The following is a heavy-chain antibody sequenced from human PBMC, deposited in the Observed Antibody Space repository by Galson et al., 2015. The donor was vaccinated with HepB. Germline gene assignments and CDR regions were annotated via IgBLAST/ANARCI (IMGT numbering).Heavy chain of an antibody. J-gene: IGHJ4*02. D-gene: IGHD4-17*01. Sequence: SVKVSCKASGGTFSSYAISWVRQAPGQGLEWMGGIIPIFGTANYAQKFQGRVTITADESTSTAYMELSSLRSEDTAVYYCARDLGAYGDYVIAAEAGGNYWGQGTLVTVSS. CDR1: GGTFSSYA. CDR3: ARDLGAYGDYVIAAEAGGNY. V-gene: IGHV1-69*13. CDR2: IIPIFGTA.